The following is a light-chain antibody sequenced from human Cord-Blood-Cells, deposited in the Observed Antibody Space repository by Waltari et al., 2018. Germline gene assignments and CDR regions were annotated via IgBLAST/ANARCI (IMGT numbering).Light chain of an antibody. CDR2: GKN. V-gene: IGLV3-19*01. CDR3: NSRDSSGNHYV. CDR1: SLRSYY. J-gene: IGLJ1*01. Sequence: SSELTQDPAVSVALGQTVRITCQGDSLRSYYASWYQQKPGQCPVLVIYGKNNRPSGIPDRFSGSSSGNTASLTITGAQAEDEADYYCNSRDSSGNHYVFGTGTKVTVL.